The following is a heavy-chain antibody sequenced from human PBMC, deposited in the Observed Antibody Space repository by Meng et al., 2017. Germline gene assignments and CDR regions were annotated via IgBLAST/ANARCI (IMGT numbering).Heavy chain of an antibody. D-gene: IGHD6-13*01. CDR1: GFTFSSYG. V-gene: IGHV3-33*01. CDR3: ATEGGYQDAFDI. CDR2: IWYDGSNK. Sequence: GESLKISCAASGFTFSSYGMHWVRQAPGKGLEWVAVIWYDGSNKYYADFVKGRFTISRDNSKNTLYLQMNSLRAEDTAVYYCATEGGYQDAFDIWGQGTMVTVSS. J-gene: IGHJ3*02.